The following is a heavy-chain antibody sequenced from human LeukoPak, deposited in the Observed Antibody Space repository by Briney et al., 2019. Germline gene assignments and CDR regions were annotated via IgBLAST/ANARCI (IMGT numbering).Heavy chain of an antibody. CDR3: AKDLLSVDNYDALDI. V-gene: IGHV1-69*13. CDR1: GATFGSHS. Sequence: SVKVSCKASGATFGSHSISWVRQAPGQGLEWMGGIVPMFGTDVYAQRFQGRVTVTADESTTTAYMELISLTSEDTAMYYCAKDLLSVDNYDALDIWGQGTMVTVSS. J-gene: IGHJ3*02. CDR2: IVPMFGTD. D-gene: IGHD5-12*01.